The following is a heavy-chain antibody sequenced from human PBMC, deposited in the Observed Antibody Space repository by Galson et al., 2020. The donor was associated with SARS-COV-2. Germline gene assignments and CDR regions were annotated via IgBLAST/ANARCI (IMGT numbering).Heavy chain of an antibody. CDR2: VNHRGST. V-gene: IGHV4-34*01. CDR3: ARGTRDITMVVVVMTAVSCHFDL. CDR1: GGSFSDYY. Sequence: SQASETLSLTCAVYGGSFSDYYWSWIRQPPGRGLEWIGEVNHRGSTSYNPSLESRVRISLDASKKQFSLKLSSVTAAASGVYYCARGTRDITMVVVVMTAVSCHFDLWGQGSLVTVSS. D-gene: IGHD3-22*01. J-gene: IGHJ4*02.